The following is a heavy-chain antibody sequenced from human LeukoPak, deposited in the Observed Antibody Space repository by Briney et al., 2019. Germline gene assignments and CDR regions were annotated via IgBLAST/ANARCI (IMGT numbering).Heavy chain of an antibody. D-gene: IGHD3-22*01. V-gene: IGHV1-69*01. CDR3: AREVVISQSFVNYGMDV. Sequence: ASVKVSCKASGGTFSNYAINWVQQAPGQGLEWTGGIIPIFGTANYAQKFQGRVTITADESTSTAYMELSSLRSEDTAVYYCAREVVISQSFVNYGMDVWGQGTTVTVSS. CDR1: GGTFSNYA. J-gene: IGHJ6*02. CDR2: IIPIFGTA.